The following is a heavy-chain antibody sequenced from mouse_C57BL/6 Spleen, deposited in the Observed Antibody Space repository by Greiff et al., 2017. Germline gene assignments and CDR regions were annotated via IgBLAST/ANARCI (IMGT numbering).Heavy chain of an antibody. J-gene: IGHJ4*01. CDR2: INYDGSST. D-gene: IGHD2-3*01. V-gene: IGHV5-16*01. CDR3: AREHYDGYYRYAMDY. CDR1: GFTFSDYY. Sequence: EVQLVESEGGLVQPGSSMKLSCTASGFTFSDYYMAWVRQVPEKGLEWVANINYDGSSTYYLDSLKSRFIISRDNAKNILYLQMSSLKSEDTATYYCAREHYDGYYRYAMDYWGQGTSVTVSS.